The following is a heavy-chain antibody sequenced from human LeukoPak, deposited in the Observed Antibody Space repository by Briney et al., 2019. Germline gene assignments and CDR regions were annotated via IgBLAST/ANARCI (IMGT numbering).Heavy chain of an antibody. CDR2: ISGSGGST. Sequence: GGSLRLSCAASGFPFSSYAMSWVRQAPEKGLEWVPAISGSGGSTYYADSVKGRFTISRDNSKNTLYLQMNSLRAEDTAVYYCAKDHSSTRLVYWGQGTLVTVSS. V-gene: IGHV3-23*01. CDR3: AKDHSSTRLVY. D-gene: IGHD2-2*01. CDR1: GFPFSSYA. J-gene: IGHJ4*02.